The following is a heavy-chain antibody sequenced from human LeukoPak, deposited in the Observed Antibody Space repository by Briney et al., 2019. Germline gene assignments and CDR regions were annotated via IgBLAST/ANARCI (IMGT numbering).Heavy chain of an antibody. D-gene: IGHD4-23*01. CDR3: ARDAWAYGGSKKYDY. CDR1: GYTFTGYY. CDR2: INPNSGGT. V-gene: IGHV1-2*02. J-gene: IGHJ4*02. Sequence: ASVKVSCKASGYTFTGYYMHWVRQAPGQGLEWMGWINPNSGGTNYAQKFQGRVTMTRDTSISTAYMELSRLRSDDTAVYYCARDAWAYGGSKKYDYWGQGTLVTVSS.